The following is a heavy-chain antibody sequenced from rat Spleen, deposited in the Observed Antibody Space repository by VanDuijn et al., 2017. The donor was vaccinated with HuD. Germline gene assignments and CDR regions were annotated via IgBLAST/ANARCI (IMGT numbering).Heavy chain of an antibody. J-gene: IGHJ3*01. CDR1: GFTFNNYW. CDR2: ISYDGGST. V-gene: IGHV5-31*01. Sequence: EVQLVESGGGLVQPGRSLKLSCVASGFTFNNYWMTWIRQAPGKGLEWVASISYDGGSTYYRDSVKGRFTISRDNAKSTLYLQMESLRSEDTATYYCAKDLDYSGDNWFAYWGQGTLVTVSS. D-gene: IGHD1-1*01. CDR3: AKDLDYSGDNWFAY.